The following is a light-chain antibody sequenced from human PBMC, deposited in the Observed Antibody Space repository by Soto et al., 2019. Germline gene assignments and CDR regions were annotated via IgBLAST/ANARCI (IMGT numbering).Light chain of an antibody. CDR1: SSDVGGYNY. J-gene: IGLJ2*01. Sequence: QSALTQPPSASGSPGQSVTISCTGTSSDVGGYNYVSWYQHFPGKAPELIIYEVSSRPSGVSYRFSGSKSGNTAFLTISGLQAEDESHYYCSSCTTRDTLVFGGGTKLTVL. V-gene: IGLV2-14*01. CDR3: SSCTTRDTLV. CDR2: EVS.